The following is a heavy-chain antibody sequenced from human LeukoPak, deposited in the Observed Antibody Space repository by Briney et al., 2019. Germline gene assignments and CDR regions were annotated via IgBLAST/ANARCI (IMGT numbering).Heavy chain of an antibody. CDR2: IYYSGST. CDR1: GGPISSSNYY. V-gene: IGHV4-39*02. Sequence: SETLSLTCTVSGGPISSSNYYWGWIRQPPGKGLEWIGSIYYSGSTYYNPSLKSRVTISVDTSKNQFSLNLTSVTAADTAVYYCARDHNEYDFLSDAYLGYFDYWGQGALVTVSS. J-gene: IGHJ4*02. D-gene: IGHD3-3*01. CDR3: ARDHNEYDFLSDAYLGYFDY.